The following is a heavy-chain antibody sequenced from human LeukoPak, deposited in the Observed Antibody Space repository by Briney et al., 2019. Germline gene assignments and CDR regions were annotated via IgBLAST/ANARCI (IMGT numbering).Heavy chain of an antibody. J-gene: IGHJ3*02. D-gene: IGHD1-26*01. CDR1: GFTFSSYG. Sequence: GGSLRLSCAASGFTFSSYGMHWVRQAPGKGLEWVAVISYDGSNKYYADSVKGRFTISRDNSKNTLYLQMNSLRAEDTAVYYCAKVASGSYPGAFDIWGQGTMVTVSS. V-gene: IGHV3-30*18. CDR3: AKVASGSYPGAFDI. CDR2: ISYDGSNK.